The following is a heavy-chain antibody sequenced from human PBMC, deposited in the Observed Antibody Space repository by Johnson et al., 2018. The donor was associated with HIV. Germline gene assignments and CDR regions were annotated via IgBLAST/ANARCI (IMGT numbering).Heavy chain of an antibody. D-gene: IGHD3-16*01. CDR3: AREFGDLRAFDI. CDR2: IKQDGSEK. CDR1: GFTFSSYW. J-gene: IGHJ3*02. V-gene: IGHV3-7*01. Sequence: VQLVESGGGLVQPGGSLRLSCAASGFTFSSYWMSWVRQAPGKGLEWVANIKQDGSEKYYVDSVRGRFTITRDNVKNLLYLQMNTLRAEETAVYYCAREFGDLRAFDIWGQGTMVTVSS.